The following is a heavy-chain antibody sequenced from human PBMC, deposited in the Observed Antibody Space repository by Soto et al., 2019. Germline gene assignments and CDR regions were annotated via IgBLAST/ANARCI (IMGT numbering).Heavy chain of an antibody. CDR1: GGSFSGYY. CDR3: ARIPLPGCSSTSCYAYYYYYYMDV. J-gene: IGHJ6*03. Sequence: SETLSLTCAVYGGSFSGYYWSWIRQPPGKGLEWIGEINHSGSTNYNPSLKSRVTISVDTSKNQFSLKLSSVTAADTAVYYCARIPLPGCSSTSCYAYYYYYYMDVWGKGTTVTVSS. V-gene: IGHV4-34*01. CDR2: INHSGST. D-gene: IGHD2-2*01.